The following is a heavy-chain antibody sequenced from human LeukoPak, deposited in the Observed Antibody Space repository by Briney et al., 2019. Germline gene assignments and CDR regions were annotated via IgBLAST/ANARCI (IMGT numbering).Heavy chain of an antibody. V-gene: IGHV1-46*01. CDR2: INPSGGST. CDR1: GYTFTGYY. CDR3: ARELLDDYYDSSGYSYYFDY. D-gene: IGHD3-22*01. Sequence: ASVKVSCKASGYTFTGYYMHWVRQAPGQGLEWMGIINPSGGSTSYAQKFQGRVTMTRDTSTSTVYMELSSLRSEDTAVYYCARELLDDYYDSSGYSYYFDYWGQGTLVTVSS. J-gene: IGHJ4*02.